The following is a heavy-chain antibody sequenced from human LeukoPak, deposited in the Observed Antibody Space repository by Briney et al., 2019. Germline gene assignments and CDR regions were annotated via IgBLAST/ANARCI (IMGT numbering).Heavy chain of an antibody. J-gene: IGHJ4*02. CDR2: SYYSGST. Sequence: PSETLSLTCTVSGDSISSSISYWGWIRQPPGKGLEWIKSSYYSGSTHYNPSLKSQVFIPVDTSKNQFSLKLSSVTAADTAVSYCARNHTHEGYGNYFDYWGQGTLIT. CDR1: GDSISSSISY. CDR3: ARNHTHEGYGNYFDY. V-gene: IGHV4-39*01. D-gene: IGHD5-18*01.